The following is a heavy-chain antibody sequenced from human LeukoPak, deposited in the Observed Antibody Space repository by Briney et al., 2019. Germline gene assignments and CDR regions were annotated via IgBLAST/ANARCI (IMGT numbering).Heavy chain of an antibody. J-gene: IGHJ4*02. D-gene: IGHD6-19*01. CDR1: GASISSYF. CDR3: ARARSGWSFDY. Sequence: SETLSLTCTVSGASISSYFWNWVRQPPGEGLEWIGSMYYSGSTNYNPSLKSRVTISADTSKDQFSLRLTSLTAADTAVYYCARARSGWSFDYWGQGTLVTVSS. CDR2: MYYSGST. V-gene: IGHV4-59*13.